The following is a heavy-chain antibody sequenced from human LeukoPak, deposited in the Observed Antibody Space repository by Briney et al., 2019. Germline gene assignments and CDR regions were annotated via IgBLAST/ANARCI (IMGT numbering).Heavy chain of an antibody. CDR1: GFTFSSYW. V-gene: IGHV3-48*01. CDR2: ISSSSSTI. D-gene: IGHD3-16*01. J-gene: IGHJ4*02. CDR3: ARDLGPKGFDY. Sequence: PGGSLRLSCAASGFTFSSYWMNWVRQAPGKGLEWVSYISSSSSTIYYADSVKGRFTISRDNAKNSLYLQMNSLRAEDTAVYYCARDLGPKGFDYWGQGTLVTVSS.